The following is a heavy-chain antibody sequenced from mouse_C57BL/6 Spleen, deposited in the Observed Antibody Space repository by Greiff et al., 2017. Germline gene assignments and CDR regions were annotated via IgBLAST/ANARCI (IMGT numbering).Heavy chain of an antibody. D-gene: IGHD2-2*01. V-gene: IGHV5-17*01. CDR3: ARPRGYDAYYFDY. CDR2: ISSGSSTI. Sequence: EVKLVESGGGLVKPGGSLKLSCAASGFTFSDYGMHWVRQAPEKGLEWVAYISSGSSTIYYADTVKGRFTISRDNAKNTLFLQMTSLRSEDTAMYYCARPRGYDAYYFDYWGQGTTLTVSS. J-gene: IGHJ2*01. CDR1: GFTFSDYG.